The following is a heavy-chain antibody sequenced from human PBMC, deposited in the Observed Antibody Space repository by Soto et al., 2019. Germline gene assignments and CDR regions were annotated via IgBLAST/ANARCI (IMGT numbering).Heavy chain of an antibody. D-gene: IGHD2-2*01. Sequence: DVRLLESGGGLVQPGGSLRLSCAASGFTFSSYSMSWVRQAPGKGLEWVSTIGTSASTYYGDSVRGRFTISRDNSRNTLYLQMNSLRPEDTAVSYCADLSRYCTSSNCDWGQGTLVTVSS. V-gene: IGHV3-23*01. CDR3: ADLSRYCTSSNCD. CDR2: IGTSAST. CDR1: GFTFSSYS. J-gene: IGHJ4*02.